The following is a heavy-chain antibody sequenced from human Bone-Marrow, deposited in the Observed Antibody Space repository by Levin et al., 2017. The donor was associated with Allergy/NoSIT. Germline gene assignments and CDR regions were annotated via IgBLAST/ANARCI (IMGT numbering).Heavy chain of an antibody. J-gene: IGHJ4*02. CDR3: SIFSSINAGSDY. CDR1: GFTFSSYG. V-gene: IGHV3-33*01. Sequence: PGGSLRLSCAASGFTFSSYGMHWVRQAPGKGLEWVAVIWYDGSNKYYADSVKGRFTISRDNSKNTLYLQMNSLRAEDTAVYYCSIFSSINAGSDYWGQGTLVTVSS. D-gene: IGHD2-2*01. CDR2: IWYDGSNK.